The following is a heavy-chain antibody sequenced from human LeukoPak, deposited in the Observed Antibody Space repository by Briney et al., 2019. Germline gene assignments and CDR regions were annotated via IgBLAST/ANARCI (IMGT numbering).Heavy chain of an antibody. J-gene: IGHJ4*02. CDR3: ARLSPRDGYNSPPLYYFDY. V-gene: IGHV4-61*01. D-gene: IGHD5-24*01. Sequence: PSETLSLTCTVSGGSISSSSYYWSWIRQPPGKGLEWIGYIYYSGSTNYNPSLKSRVTISVDTSKNQFSLKLSSVTAADTAVYYCARLSPRDGYNSPPLYYFDYWGQGTLVTVSS. CDR1: GGSISSSSYY. CDR2: IYYSGST.